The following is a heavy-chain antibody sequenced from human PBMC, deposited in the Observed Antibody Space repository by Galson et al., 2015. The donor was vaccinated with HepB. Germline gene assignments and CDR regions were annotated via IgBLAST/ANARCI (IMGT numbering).Heavy chain of an antibody. Sequence: SETLSLTCTVNDGSFRGYQWSWIRQPPGKGLEWIGEMNPSGRTDTNPSLKSRVTISVDTSNNQFSLRLSSVTAADTAVYYCARGRAFDIWDQGAMVTVSS. CDR3: ARGRAFDI. CDR1: DGSFRGYQ. CDR2: MNPSGRT. V-gene: IGHV4-34*01. J-gene: IGHJ3*02.